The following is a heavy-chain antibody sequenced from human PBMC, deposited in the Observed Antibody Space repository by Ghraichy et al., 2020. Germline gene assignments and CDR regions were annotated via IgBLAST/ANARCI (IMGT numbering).Heavy chain of an antibody. CDR2: IYYSGST. CDR1: GGSISSNNYY. V-gene: IGHV4-39*01. CDR3: ARHGRIGSGWYNF. D-gene: IGHD6-19*01. J-gene: IGHJ4*02. Sequence: SETLSLTCTVSGGSISSNNYYWGWIRQPPGKGLEWIGSIYYSGSTYYNPSLKSRVTISVDTSKNQFSLKLSSVTAADTAVYYCARHGRIGSGWYNFWGQGTLVTVSS.